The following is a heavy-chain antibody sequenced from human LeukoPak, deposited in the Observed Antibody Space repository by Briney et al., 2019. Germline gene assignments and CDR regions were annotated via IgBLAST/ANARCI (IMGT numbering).Heavy chain of an antibody. J-gene: IGHJ6*02. CDR1: GFTFSSYA. CDR3: AKEYSGSENGMDV. D-gene: IGHD1-26*01. V-gene: IGHV3-9*01. Sequence: GGSLRLSCAASGFTFSSYAMSWVRQAPGKGLEWVSGISWNSGSIGYADSVKGRFTISRDNAKNSLYLQMNSLRAEDTALYCCAKEYSGSENGMDVWGQGTTVTVSS. CDR2: ISWNSGSI.